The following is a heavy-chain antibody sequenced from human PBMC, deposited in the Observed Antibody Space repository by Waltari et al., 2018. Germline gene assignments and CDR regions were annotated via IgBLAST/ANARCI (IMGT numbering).Heavy chain of an antibody. D-gene: IGHD3-22*01. CDR2: INWDGVST. J-gene: IGHJ5*01. Sequence: EVQLVESGGGVVRPGGSLRLSCAASGFTFDDYGLSWVRQVPGRGLEWVSGINWDGVSTGYADSVKGRFTISRDNAKNALYLQMNNLRAEDTALYHCASGGLSDSSGYYHPLGSWGQGTLVTVSS. V-gene: IGHV3-20*01. CDR3: ASGGLSDSSGYYHPLGS. CDR1: GFTFDDYG.